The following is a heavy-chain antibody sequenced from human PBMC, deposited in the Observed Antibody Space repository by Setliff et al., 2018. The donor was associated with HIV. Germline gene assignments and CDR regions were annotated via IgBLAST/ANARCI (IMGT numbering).Heavy chain of an antibody. J-gene: IGHJ4*02. V-gene: IGHV1-2*02. Sequence: ASVKVSCKASGYTFTSYYMHWVRRAPGQGLEWMGWFNPNSGDTKYTQKFQGRVSMTADTSTSTAYMELRSLRSDDTAMYYCARKYTGGPLDYWGQGTLVTVSS. D-gene: IGHD6-19*01. CDR3: ARKYTGGPLDY. CDR1: GYTFTSYY. CDR2: FNPNSGDT.